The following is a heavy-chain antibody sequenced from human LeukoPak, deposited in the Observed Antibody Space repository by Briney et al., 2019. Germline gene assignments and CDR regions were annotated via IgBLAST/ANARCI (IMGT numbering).Heavy chain of an antibody. J-gene: IGHJ6*03. Sequence: GGSLRLSCAASGFTFSSYWMSWVRQAPGKGLEWVANIKQDGSEKYYVDSVKGRFTISRDNAKNSLYLQMNSLRAEDTAVYYCARGPITMVRGVIITPGLDMDVWGKGTTVTISS. CDR2: IKQDGSEK. CDR1: GFTFSSYW. V-gene: IGHV3-7*01. CDR3: ARGPITMVRGVIITPGLDMDV. D-gene: IGHD3-10*01.